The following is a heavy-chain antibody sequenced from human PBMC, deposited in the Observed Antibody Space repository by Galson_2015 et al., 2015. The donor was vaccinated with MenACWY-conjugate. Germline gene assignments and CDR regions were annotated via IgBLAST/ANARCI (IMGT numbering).Heavy chain of an antibody. Sequence: ETLSLTCTVSGGSISSYYWSWIRQPPGKGLEWIGYIYYSGGTNYNPSLKSRVTISVDTSKNQFSLKLNSMTAADTAVYYCARHLKAAAGSETFDYWGQGTLVTVSS. V-gene: IGHV4-59*08. CDR3: ARHLKAAAGSETFDY. D-gene: IGHD6-13*01. CDR2: IYYSGGT. J-gene: IGHJ4*02. CDR1: GGSISSYY.